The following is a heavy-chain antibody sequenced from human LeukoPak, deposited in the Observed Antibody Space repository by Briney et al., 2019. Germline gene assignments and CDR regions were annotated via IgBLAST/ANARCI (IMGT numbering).Heavy chain of an antibody. CDR3: VRLSPWVRGVYYGMDV. D-gene: IGHD3-10*01. V-gene: IGHV4-39*01. Sequence: PSETLSLTCTVSGGSISSSSYYWGWIRQPPGKGLEWIGSIYYSGSTYYNPSLKSRVTISVDTSKNQFSLKLSSVTAADTAVYYCVRLSPWVRGVYYGMDVWGQGTTVTVSS. CDR1: GGSISSSSYY. CDR2: IYYSGST. J-gene: IGHJ6*02.